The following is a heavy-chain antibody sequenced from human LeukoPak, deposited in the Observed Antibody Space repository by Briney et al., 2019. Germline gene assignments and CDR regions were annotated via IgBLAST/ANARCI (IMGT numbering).Heavy chain of an antibody. V-gene: IGHV3-74*01. CDR1: GFTLSRYW. CDR2: INNDGSIT. CDR3: ARDQALVPIQ. D-gene: IGHD6-6*01. Sequence: QPGGSLRLSCAASGFTLSRYWMHWVRQAPGKGLVWVSHINNDGSITSYADYVKGRFTTSRDNARNTLYLQMNSLRAEDTAVYYCARDQALVPIQWGQGTLVIVTS. J-gene: IGHJ4*02.